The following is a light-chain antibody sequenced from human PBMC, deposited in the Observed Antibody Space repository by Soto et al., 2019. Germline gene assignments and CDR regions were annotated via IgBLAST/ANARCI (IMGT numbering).Light chain of an antibody. J-gene: IGLJ1*01. V-gene: IGLV1-44*01. CDR2: TND. CDR3: AVWDDSLNGHV. CDR1: SSNMGSNT. Sequence: QSVLTQPPSASGTPGQTVTISCYGSSSNMGSNTVHWFQQFPGTAPKLLIYTNDQRPSGVPDRFSGSNSGTSASLAISGLQSEDGADYYCAVWDDSLNGHVFGAGTKVTVL.